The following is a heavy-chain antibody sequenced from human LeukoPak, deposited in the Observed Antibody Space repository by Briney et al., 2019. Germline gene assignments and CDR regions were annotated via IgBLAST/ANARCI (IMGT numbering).Heavy chain of an antibody. V-gene: IGHV4-39*02. CDR1: GGSISSSSYY. J-gene: IGHJ5*02. CDR2: FYYSGST. Sequence: PSETLSLTCTVSGGSISSSSYYWGWIRQPPGKGLEWIGSFYYSGSTYYNPSLKSRVTISVDTSKNQFSLKLSSVTAADTAVYYCARDGPLGVVVPAASFDPWGQGTLVTVSS. D-gene: IGHD2-2*01. CDR3: ARDGPLGVVVPAASFDP.